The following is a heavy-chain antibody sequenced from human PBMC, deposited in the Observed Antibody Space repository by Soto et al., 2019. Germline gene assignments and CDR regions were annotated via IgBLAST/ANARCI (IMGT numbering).Heavy chain of an antibody. CDR1: GGSISSSSYY. Sequence: SETLSLTCTVSGGSISSSSYYWCWILQPPGKGLEWIGRFYYSASTYYNPSLKSRVTISVDTSKNQFSLKLSSVTAADTAVYYCARHSSGWYWNYYYYGMDVWGQGTTVS. CDR2: FYYSAST. D-gene: IGHD6-19*01. CDR3: ARHSSGWYWNYYYYGMDV. V-gene: IGHV4-39*01. J-gene: IGHJ6*02.